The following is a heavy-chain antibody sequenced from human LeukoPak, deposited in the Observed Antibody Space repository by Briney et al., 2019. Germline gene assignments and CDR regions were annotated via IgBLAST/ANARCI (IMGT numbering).Heavy chain of an antibody. CDR3: ARSLNGFYRGLDF. CDR2: ISSTGATT. CDR1: GFTFSSYV. D-gene: IGHD3-3*01. J-gene: IGHJ4*02. V-gene: IGHV3-23*01. Sequence: GGSLRLSCAATGFTFSSYVMSWVRQAPGKGLEWVSVISSTGATTYYAASVKGRFTISRDNSKSTLYLQMDALRADDTAVYYCARSLNGFYRGLDFWGQGTLVTVSS.